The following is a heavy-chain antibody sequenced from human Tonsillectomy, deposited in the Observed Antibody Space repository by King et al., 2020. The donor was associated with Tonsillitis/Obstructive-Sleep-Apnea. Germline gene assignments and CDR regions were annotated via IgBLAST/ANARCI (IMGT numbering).Heavy chain of an antibody. V-gene: IGHV4-34*01. CDR1: GGSFSGYY. J-gene: IGHJ6*02. CDR3: AREKDGDYGMDV. D-gene: IGHD4-17*01. CDR2: IDHSGSS. Sequence: VQLQQWGAGLLKPSETLSLTCAVYGGSFSGYYWSWIRQPPGKGLEWIGEIDHSGSSNYNPSLKSRVTISVDTSKNQFSLKLSSVTAADTAVYYCAREKDGDYGMDVWGQGTTVTVSS.